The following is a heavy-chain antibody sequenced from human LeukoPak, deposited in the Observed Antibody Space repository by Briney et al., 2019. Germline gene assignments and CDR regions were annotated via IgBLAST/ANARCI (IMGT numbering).Heavy chain of an antibody. D-gene: IGHD6-19*01. CDR3: ARVGDSSGWNWYFDL. CDR1: GFTLSDHY. CDR2: ISSSGGNI. V-gene: IGHV3-11*01. J-gene: IGHJ2*01. Sequence: GGSLGLSCAASGFTLSDHYMSWIRQAPGKGLEWVSYISSSGGNIYYADSVKGRFTLSRDYAQNSLFLQMNSLRAEDTAVYYCARVGDSSGWNWYFDLWGRGTLVTVSS.